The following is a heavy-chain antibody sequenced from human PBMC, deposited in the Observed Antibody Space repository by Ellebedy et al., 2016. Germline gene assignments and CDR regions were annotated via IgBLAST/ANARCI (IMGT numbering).Heavy chain of an antibody. D-gene: IGHD3-16*02. CDR3: ARGEARWELSSPGR. CDR1: GYTFTAYF. CDR2: INPKTGGT. Sequence: ASVKVSCXASGYTFTAYFIHWVRQVPGQGLEWMGWINPKTGGTNYAQKFQDRVAMTTDTSMNSAYMGLSRLSSDDTALYYCARGEARWELSSPGRWGQGTLVTVS. J-gene: IGHJ4*02. V-gene: IGHV1-2*02.